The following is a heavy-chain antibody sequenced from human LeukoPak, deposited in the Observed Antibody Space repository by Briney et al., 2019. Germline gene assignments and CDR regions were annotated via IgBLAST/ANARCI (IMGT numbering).Heavy chain of an antibody. CDR1: GGSITSSSYY. CDR2: IYYTGKT. Sequence: PSETLSLTCTVSGGSITSSSYYWGWIRQPPGKGLEWIGSIYYTGKTYSNPSLKSRVTISVDTSKKQFSLKLSSVTAADTAVYYCARVSSSWYQDWYFDLWGRGTLVTVSS. J-gene: IGHJ2*01. D-gene: IGHD6-13*01. V-gene: IGHV4-39*07. CDR3: ARVSSSWYQDWYFDL.